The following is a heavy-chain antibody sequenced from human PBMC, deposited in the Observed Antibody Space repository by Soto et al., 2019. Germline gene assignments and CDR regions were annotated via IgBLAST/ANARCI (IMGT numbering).Heavy chain of an antibody. V-gene: IGHV4-39*01. D-gene: IGHD2-2*01. CDR1: ADSINNSSYY. CDR3: ARRNIALELAARRAFEM. CDR2: VYYTGNT. Sequence: SETLSLTCTVSADSINNSSYYWGWIRQPPGKGLEWIANVYYTGNTFYNPSLRSRVTISVDTSKSQFSLRLTSVTAADTAVYYCARRNIALELAARRAFEMWGPGTMVT. J-gene: IGHJ3*02.